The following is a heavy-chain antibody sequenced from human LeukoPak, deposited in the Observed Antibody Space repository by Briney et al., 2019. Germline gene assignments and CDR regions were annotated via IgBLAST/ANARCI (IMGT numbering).Heavy chain of an antibody. V-gene: IGHV3-21*01. CDR1: SSIFSSHT. J-gene: IGHJ4*02. D-gene: IGHD3-22*01. CDR2: ISRGSSDI. CDR3: AREYDSKGRFDW. Sequence: PGGSLRLSCAAPSSIFSSHTINWVRQAPGKGLEWVSSISRGSSDIKYADSVRGRFIISRDNAKNSLYLQMNSLRDEDMGFYYCAREYDSKGRFDWWGQGTLVTVSS.